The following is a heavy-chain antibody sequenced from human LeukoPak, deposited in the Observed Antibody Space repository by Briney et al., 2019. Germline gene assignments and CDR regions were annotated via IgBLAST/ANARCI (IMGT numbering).Heavy chain of an antibody. D-gene: IGHD1-26*01. J-gene: IGHJ4*02. CDR3: ARDDKWAFDY. CDR1: GIAFGIYA. Sequence: GGSLRLSCSASGIAFGIYALNWFRHTPGKGLEWLSYISSTNAIYYADSVKGRFTISRDNAKESLYLQMNSLRAEDTAVYYCARDDKWAFDYWGQGTLVTVSS. CDR2: ISSTNAI. V-gene: IGHV3-69-1*02.